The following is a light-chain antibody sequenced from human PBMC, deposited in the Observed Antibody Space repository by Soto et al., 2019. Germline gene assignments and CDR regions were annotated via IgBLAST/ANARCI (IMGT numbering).Light chain of an antibody. V-gene: IGKV3-20*01. CDR2: GAS. CDR3: QYGNSPLFT. J-gene: IGKJ3*01. Sequence: EIVLTQSPGTLSLSPGERATLSCGASQIISSSNLAWYQQTPGQAPRLLIYGASSRAPGIPDRFSGSGSGTDFTLTISRLEPEDFAVYYCQYGNSPLFTFGPGTTVDMK. CDR1: QIISSSN.